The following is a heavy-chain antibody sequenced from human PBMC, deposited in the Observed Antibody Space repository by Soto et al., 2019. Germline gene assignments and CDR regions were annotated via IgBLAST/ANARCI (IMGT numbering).Heavy chain of an antibody. V-gene: IGHV4-39*07. Sequence: SETLSLTCTVSGGSISSSSYYWGWIRQPPGKGLEWIGSICYSGSTYYNPSLKSRVTISVDTSKNQFSLKLSSVTAADTAVYYCASLPATSDFDYWGQGTLVTVSS. CDR3: ASLPATSDFDY. J-gene: IGHJ4*02. CDR2: ICYSGST. D-gene: IGHD2-2*01. CDR1: GGSISSSSYY.